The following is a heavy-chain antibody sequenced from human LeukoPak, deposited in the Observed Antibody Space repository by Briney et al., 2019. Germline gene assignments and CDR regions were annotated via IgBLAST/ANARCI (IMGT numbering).Heavy chain of an antibody. Sequence: PGGSLRLSCAASGFTFDDYAMHWVRQAPGKGLEWVSGISWNSGSIGYADSVKGRFTISRDNAKNSLYLQMNSLRAEDTALYYCAKANSGRDYAALDHWGQGTLVTVSS. D-gene: IGHD5-12*01. CDR3: AKANSGRDYAALDH. CDR1: GFTFDDYA. V-gene: IGHV3-9*01. CDR2: ISWNSGSI. J-gene: IGHJ4*02.